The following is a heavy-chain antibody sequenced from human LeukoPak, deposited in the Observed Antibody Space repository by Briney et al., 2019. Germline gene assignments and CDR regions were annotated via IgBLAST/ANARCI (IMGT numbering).Heavy chain of an antibody. CDR3: ATVYLEWSRDSP. CDR1: GFTFSTYA. D-gene: IGHD3-3*01. Sequence: GGSLRLSCAASGFTFSTYAMNWVRQAPGKGLEWVSTITASGGSTYYADSVKGRFTISRDNSKSSLYMQMNSPRAEDTAVYYCATVYLEWSRDSPWGQGTLVTVSS. V-gene: IGHV3-23*01. J-gene: IGHJ5*02. CDR2: ITASGGST.